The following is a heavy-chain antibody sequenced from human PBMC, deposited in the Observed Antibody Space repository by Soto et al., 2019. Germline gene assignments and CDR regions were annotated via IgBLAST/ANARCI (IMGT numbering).Heavy chain of an antibody. D-gene: IGHD6-19*01. V-gene: IGHV5-10-1*01. CDR1: GYSFTSYW. Sequence: GESLKISCKGSGYSFTSYWISWVRQMPGKGLEWMGRIDPSDSYTNYSPSFQGHVTISADKSISTAYLQWSSLKASDTAMYYCARQEVTGYSSGWSRNDYWGQGTLVTVSS. J-gene: IGHJ4*02. CDR3: ARQEVTGYSSGWSRNDY. CDR2: IDPSDSYT.